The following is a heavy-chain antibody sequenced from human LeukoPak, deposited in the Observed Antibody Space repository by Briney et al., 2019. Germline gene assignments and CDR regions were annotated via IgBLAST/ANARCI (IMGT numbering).Heavy chain of an antibody. V-gene: IGHV4-34*01. J-gene: IGHJ5*02. Sequence: SETLSLTCAVYDGSFSGYYWSWIRQPPGKGLEWIGEINHSGSTNYNPSLKSRVTISVDTSKNQFSLKLSSVTAADTAVYYCARGKGYCSSTSCWFDPWGQGTLVTVSS. CDR2: INHSGST. D-gene: IGHD2-2*01. CDR3: ARGKGYCSSTSCWFDP. CDR1: DGSFSGYY.